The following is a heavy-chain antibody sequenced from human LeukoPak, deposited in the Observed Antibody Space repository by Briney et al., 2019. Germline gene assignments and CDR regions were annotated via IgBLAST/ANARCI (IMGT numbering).Heavy chain of an antibody. J-gene: IGHJ4*02. CDR3: ARCGRIGYFDY. V-gene: IGHV4-30-4*01. Sequence: SETLSLTCNVSGGSISSGDYYWSWIRQPPGKGLEWIGYIYYSGSTYYNPSLKSRVTISVDTSKNQFSLKLSSVTAADTAVYYCARCGRIGYFDYWGQGTLVTVSS. D-gene: IGHD2-15*01. CDR2: IYYSGST. CDR1: GGSISSGDYY.